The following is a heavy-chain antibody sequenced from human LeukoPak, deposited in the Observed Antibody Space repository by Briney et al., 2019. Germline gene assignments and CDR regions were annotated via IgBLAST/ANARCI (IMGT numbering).Heavy chain of an antibody. J-gene: IGHJ4*02. V-gene: IGHV4-39*01. Sequence: SETLSLTCIVSGGSISSGGHYWGWIRQPPGKGLEGIGSIYYSGSTYYNPSLNSRVTIFIDMSKNQFSLKLSSVTATDTAVYYCARLVCGGGSCPAEFDYWGQGTLVTVSS. CDR2: IYYSGST. CDR1: GGSISSGGHY. CDR3: ARLVCGGGSCPAEFDY. D-gene: IGHD2-15*01.